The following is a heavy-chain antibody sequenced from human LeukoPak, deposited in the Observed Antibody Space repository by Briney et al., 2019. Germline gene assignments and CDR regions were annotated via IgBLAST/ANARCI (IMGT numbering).Heavy chain of an antibody. J-gene: IGHJ4*02. D-gene: IGHD3-3*01. CDR2: ISGSGGST. CDR1: GFTFSSYA. CDR3: AKGLSYSKYYDFWSGSGTFDY. V-gene: IGHV3-23*01. Sequence: GGSLRLSCAASGFTFSSYAMSWVRQAPGKGLEWVSAISGSGGSTHYADSVKGRFTISRDNSKNTLYLQMNSLRAEDTAVYYCAKGLSYSKYYDFWSGSGTFDYWGQGTLVTVSS.